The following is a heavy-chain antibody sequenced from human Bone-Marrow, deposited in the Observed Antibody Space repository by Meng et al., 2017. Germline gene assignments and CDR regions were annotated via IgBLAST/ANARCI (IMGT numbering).Heavy chain of an antibody. Sequence: LSLTCATPGFTFSTYWMSWVRQAPGKGLEWVANIKEAGSEKYYVETVKGRFTISRDNAKNSLYLQMNSLRAEDSAVYYCARGDIRVVWGRLSYFIYWGRETLVPVSS. CDR3: ARGDIRVVWGRLSYFIY. V-gene: IGHV3-7*01. D-gene: IGHD2-2*01. CDR1: GFTFSTYW. CDR2: IKEAGSEK. J-gene: IGHJ4*02.